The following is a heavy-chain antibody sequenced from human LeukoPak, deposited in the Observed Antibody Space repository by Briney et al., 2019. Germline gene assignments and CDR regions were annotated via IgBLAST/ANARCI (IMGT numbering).Heavy chain of an antibody. CDR1: GGSISSGGYS. J-gene: IGHJ4*02. V-gene: IGHV4-30-2*01. Sequence: PSETLSLTCAVSGGSISSGGYSWSWIRQPPGKGLEWIGYIYHSGSTYYNPSLKSRVTISVDRSKNQFSLKLSSVTAADTAVYYCAREGGDGGIFDYWGQGTLVTVSS. CDR3: AREGGDGGIFDY. D-gene: IGHD4-17*01. CDR2: IYHSGST.